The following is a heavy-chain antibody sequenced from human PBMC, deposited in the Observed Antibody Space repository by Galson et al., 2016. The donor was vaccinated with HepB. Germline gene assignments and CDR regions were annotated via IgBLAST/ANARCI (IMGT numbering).Heavy chain of an antibody. D-gene: IGHD3-16*01. J-gene: IGHJ6*02. V-gene: IGHV6-1*01. CDR1: GDSVSSNSAA. CDR2: TYYRSKWYN. CDR3: VHLGGYGMDV. Sequence: CAIPGDSVSSNSAAWNWIRQSPSRGLEWLGRTYYRSKWYNDYAVSVKSRITINPDTSKNQFSLQLNSVTPDDTAVYFCVHLGGYGMDVWGLGTTVTVSS.